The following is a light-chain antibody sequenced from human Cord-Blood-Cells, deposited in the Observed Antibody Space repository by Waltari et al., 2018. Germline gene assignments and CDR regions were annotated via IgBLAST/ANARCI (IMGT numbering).Light chain of an antibody. V-gene: IGKV3-11*01. CDR2: DAY. J-gene: IGKJ4*01. Sequence: EIVLTQSPATLSLSPGERATLSCRASQSVSSYSAWYQQKPGQAPRLLIYDAYNRATGIPARFSGSGSGTDFTLTISSLEPEDFAVYYCQQRSNWPLTFGGGTKVEIK. CDR3: QQRSNWPLT. CDR1: QSVSSY.